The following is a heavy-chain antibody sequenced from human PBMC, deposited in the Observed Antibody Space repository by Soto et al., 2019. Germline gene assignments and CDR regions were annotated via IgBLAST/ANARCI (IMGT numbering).Heavy chain of an antibody. CDR3: ATTRYYYDSSGYYSFDI. J-gene: IGHJ3*02. D-gene: IGHD3-22*01. V-gene: IGHV1-69*01. CDR2: IIPIFGTA. CDR1: GGTFSSYA. Sequence: QVQLVQSGAEVRKPGSSGKVSCKASGGTFSSYAISWVRQAPGQGLEWMGGIIPIFGTANYAQKFQGRVTITADEYTSTAYMELSSLRSEDTAVYYCATTRYYYDSSGYYSFDIWGQGTMVTVSS.